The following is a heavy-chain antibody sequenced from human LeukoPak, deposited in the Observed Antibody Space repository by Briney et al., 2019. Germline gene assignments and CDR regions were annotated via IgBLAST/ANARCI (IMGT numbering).Heavy chain of an antibody. CDR1: GGSISNGGYS. D-gene: IGHD2-2*01. Sequence: SETLSLTCAVSGGSISNGGYSWSWIRQPPGKGLEWIGYIYYSGSSYYNPSLKSRVTISVDTSKSQFSLKLSSVTAADTAVYYCARDGNALDYWGQGTLVTVSS. CDR2: IYYSGSS. V-gene: IGHV4-30-4*07. CDR3: ARDGNALDY. J-gene: IGHJ4*02.